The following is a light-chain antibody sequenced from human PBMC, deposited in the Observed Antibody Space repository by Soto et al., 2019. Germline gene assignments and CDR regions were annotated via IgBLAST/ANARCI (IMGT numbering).Light chain of an antibody. CDR2: DAS. J-gene: IGKJ2*01. V-gene: IGKV3-11*01. CDR3: QQRSNWPRT. Sequence: EIVLTQSPATLSLSPGERAPLACRDSQSVSSYLAWYQQKPGQAPRLLIYDASNRATGIPARFSGSGSGTDFPRTISSLEPEDVAVYYCQQRSNWPRTFGQGPKLEIK. CDR1: QSVSSY.